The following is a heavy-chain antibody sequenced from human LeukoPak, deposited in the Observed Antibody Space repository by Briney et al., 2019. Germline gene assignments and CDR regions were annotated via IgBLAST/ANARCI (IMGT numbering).Heavy chain of an antibody. CDR1: GGSVNSYY. V-gene: IGHV4-59*08. J-gene: IGHJ4*02. CDR3: ARNGGSSRTYYFDD. D-gene: IGHD1-26*01. Sequence: SETLSLTCAVSGGSVNSYYWSWLRQPPGKGLEWIVNSYDGGTANYNPSLKSRVTISLDTPKNQFSLSLTSMTAADTAVYYCARNGGSSRTYYFDDWGQGTLVTVSS. CDR2: SYDGGTA.